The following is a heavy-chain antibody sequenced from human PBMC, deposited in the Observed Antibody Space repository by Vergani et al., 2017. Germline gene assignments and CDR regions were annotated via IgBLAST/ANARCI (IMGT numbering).Heavy chain of an antibody. CDR1: GFTFSSYA. D-gene: IGHD6-19*01. Sequence: EVQLLESGGGLVQPGGSLRLSCAASGFTFSSYAMSWVRQAPGKGLEWVSAISGSGGSTYYADSVKDRFTISRDNSKNTLYLQMNSLRAEDTAVYYCAKDRSSGWDEDDYWGQGTLVTVSS. CDR3: AKDRSSGWDEDDY. V-gene: IGHV3-23*01. CDR2: ISGSGGST. J-gene: IGHJ4*02.